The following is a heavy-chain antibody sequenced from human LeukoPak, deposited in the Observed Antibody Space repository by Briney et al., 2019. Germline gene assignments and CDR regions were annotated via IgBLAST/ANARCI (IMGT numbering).Heavy chain of an antibody. CDR1: GGSVSNSYY. J-gene: IGHJ4*02. CDR2: IYYSGST. CDR3: ARSQRGYSYGEEY. D-gene: IGHD5-18*01. V-gene: IGHV4-61*01. Sequence: KTSETLSLTCTVSGGSVSNSYYWNWIRQPPGKGLEWIGYIYYSGSTKYNPSLKSRVTISVDTSKNQFSLKLSSVIAADTAVYYCARSQRGYSYGEEYWGQGTLVTVSS.